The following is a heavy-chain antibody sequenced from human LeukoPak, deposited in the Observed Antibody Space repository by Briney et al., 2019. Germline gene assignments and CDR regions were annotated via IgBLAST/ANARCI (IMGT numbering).Heavy chain of an antibody. V-gene: IGHV3-66*02. Sequence: PGGSLRLSCAASGFTVNTKFMSWVRQAPGQGLEWVSVIYTDASTYYAVSVKGRFTISRDNSKNTLYLQMNRLRAEDTAVYYCASDLPPNNYHEQGYDYWGQGTLVTVSS. D-gene: IGHD5-24*01. CDR2: IYTDAST. CDR1: GFTVNTKF. CDR3: ASDLPPNNYHEQGYDY. J-gene: IGHJ4*02.